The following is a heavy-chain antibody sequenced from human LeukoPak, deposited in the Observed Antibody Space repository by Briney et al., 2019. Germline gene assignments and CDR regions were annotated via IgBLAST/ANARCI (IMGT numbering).Heavy chain of an antibody. CDR2: LSGSGTIM. CDR1: GLTFGNYA. Sequence: GGSPRLPWVGSGLTFGNYAMSWVRQGPGKGLEWVSSLSGSGTIMNYAASVKGRFTISRDNSKSTLYLQLNNLGAEDTALYYCAKEATASYRISAFDVWGHGTMVIVSS. CDR3: AKEATASYRISAFDV. V-gene: IGHV3-23*01. J-gene: IGHJ3*01. D-gene: IGHD1-14*01.